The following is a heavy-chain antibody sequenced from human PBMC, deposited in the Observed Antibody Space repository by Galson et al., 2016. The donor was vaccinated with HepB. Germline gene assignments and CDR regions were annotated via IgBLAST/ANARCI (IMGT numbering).Heavy chain of an antibody. CDR3: ARGGKGELFGMDV. CDR1: GFTVNNNY. V-gene: IGHV3-53*01. J-gene: IGHJ6*02. D-gene: IGHD3-10*01. CDR2: IYSGGNT. Sequence: SLRLSCAASGFTVNNNYMTWVRQAPGKGLEGVSVIYSGGNTQYADSVRGRFTISRDNSKNTLYLQMNSLRAEDTAVYYCARGGKGELFGMDVWGQGTTVTVSS.